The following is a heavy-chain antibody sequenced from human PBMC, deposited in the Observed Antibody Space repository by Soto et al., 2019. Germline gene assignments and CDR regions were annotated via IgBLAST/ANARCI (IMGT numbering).Heavy chain of an antibody. D-gene: IGHD3-10*01. CDR1: GVPIRIYF. J-gene: IGHJ4*02. CDR2: AYHSADA. Sequence: SETLSLTCTVSGVPIRIYFWTWIRQPPGKGLEWIGFAYHSADANYNPSLRNRATISTDPAKRQFSLRLSSVTAADTALYYCAGSKNRGVTVDYWGQGALVTVSS. V-gene: IGHV4-59*13. CDR3: AGSKNRGVTVDY.